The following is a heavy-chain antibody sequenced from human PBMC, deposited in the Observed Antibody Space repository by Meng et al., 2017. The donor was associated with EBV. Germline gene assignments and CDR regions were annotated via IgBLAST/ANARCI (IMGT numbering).Heavy chain of an antibody. CDR2: IIPIFGTA. Sequence: QVERVQAGAEGKKPGSLVQVSCKASGGTFSSYAISWVRQAPGQGLEWMGGIIPIFGTANYAQKFQGRVTITADKSTSTAYMELSSLRSEDTAVYYCARAEIAAAGRLDYWGQGTLVTVSS. J-gene: IGHJ4*02. CDR3: ARAEIAAAGRLDY. V-gene: IGHV1-69*06. CDR1: GGTFSSYA. D-gene: IGHD6-13*01.